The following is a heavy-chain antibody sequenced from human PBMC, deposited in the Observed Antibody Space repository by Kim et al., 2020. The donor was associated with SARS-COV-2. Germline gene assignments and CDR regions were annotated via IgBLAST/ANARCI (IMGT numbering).Heavy chain of an antibody. CDR2: INPNSGGT. CDR3: ARVRRNIVATIIGYYYGMDV. V-gene: IGHV1-2*02. CDR1: GYTFTGYY. Sequence: ASVKVSCKASGYTFTGYYMHWVRQAPGQGLEWMGWINPNSGGTNYAQKFQGRVTKTRDTSISTAYMELSRLRSDDTAVYYCARVRRNIVATIIGYYYGMDVWGQGTTVTVSS. J-gene: IGHJ6*02. D-gene: IGHD5-12*01.